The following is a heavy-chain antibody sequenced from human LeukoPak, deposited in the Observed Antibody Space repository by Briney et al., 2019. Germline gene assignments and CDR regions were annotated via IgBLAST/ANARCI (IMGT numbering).Heavy chain of an antibody. Sequence: PGGSLRLSCAASGFTFSSYAMHWVRQAPGKGLEWVAVISYDGSNKYYADSVKGRFTISRDNSKNTLYLQMNSLRAEDTAVYYCARPRSLYYDFWSGYTDYWGQGTLVTVSS. CDR1: GFTFSSYA. J-gene: IGHJ4*02. D-gene: IGHD3-3*01. CDR2: ISYDGSNK. V-gene: IGHV3-30-3*01. CDR3: ARPRSLYYDFWSGYTDY.